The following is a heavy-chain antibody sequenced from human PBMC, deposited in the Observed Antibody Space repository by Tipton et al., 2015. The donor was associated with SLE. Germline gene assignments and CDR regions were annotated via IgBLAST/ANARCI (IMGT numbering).Heavy chain of an antibody. D-gene: IGHD2-21*01. V-gene: IGHV4-39*07. CDR2: IYYSGST. Sequence: TLSLTCTISGDSISNNNYYWGWIRQPPGKRLEWIGSIYYSGSTYYNPSLKSRVTISVDTSENQFSLKLSSVTAADTAVYYCARHCQIYSFVYWGQGSLVTVSS. J-gene: IGHJ4*02. CDR3: ARHCQIYSFVY. CDR1: GDSISNNNYY.